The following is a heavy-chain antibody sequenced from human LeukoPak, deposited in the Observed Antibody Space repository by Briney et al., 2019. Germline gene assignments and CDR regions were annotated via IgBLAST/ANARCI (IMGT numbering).Heavy chain of an antibody. CDR1: GFTFSSYS. J-gene: IGHJ4*02. D-gene: IGHD1-26*01. CDR3: ASSGSYRFDY. Sequence: GGSLRLSCAASGFTFSSYSMNWVRQAPGKGLEWVSHITASGTAMFYADSVKGRFTISRDNAKNSLYLHMNSLRDEDTAVYYCASSGSYRFDYWGQGTLVTVSS. CDR2: ITASGTAM. V-gene: IGHV3-48*02.